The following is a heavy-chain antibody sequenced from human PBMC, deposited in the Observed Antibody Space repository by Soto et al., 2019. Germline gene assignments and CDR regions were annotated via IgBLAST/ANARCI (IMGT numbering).Heavy chain of an antibody. CDR3: ARKRFNGRYFDY. V-gene: IGHV2-70*11. D-gene: IGHD1-26*01. CDR2: IDWDDDK. J-gene: IGHJ4*02. Sequence: TLSLTCTVSGGSISNYYWTWIRQPPGKALEWLARIDWDDDKYYSTSLKTRLTISKDTSKNQVVLTMSNMDPVDTATYYCARKRFNGRYFDYWGQGTLVTVSS. CDR1: GGSISNYY.